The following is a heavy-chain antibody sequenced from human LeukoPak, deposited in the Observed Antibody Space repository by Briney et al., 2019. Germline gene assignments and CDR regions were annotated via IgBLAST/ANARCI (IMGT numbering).Heavy chain of an antibody. CDR2: IKEDGSEE. J-gene: IGHJ4*02. CDR3: ARLGPTYGDYFDY. D-gene: IGHD4-17*01. V-gene: IGHV3-7*05. CDR1: GFTFSSYA. Sequence: PGGSLRLSCAASGFTFSSYAMHWVRQAPGKGLEWVANIKEDGSEEDYVDSVRGRFTISRDNAKNSLHLQMNSLRAEDTAVYFCARLGPTYGDYFDYWGQGALVTVSS.